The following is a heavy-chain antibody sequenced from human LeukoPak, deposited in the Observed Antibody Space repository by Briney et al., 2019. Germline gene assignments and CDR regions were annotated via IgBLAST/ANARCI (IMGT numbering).Heavy chain of an antibody. J-gene: IGHJ3*02. CDR3: ARGGSGISNAFDI. CDR2: IYYSGST. V-gene: IGHV4-31*03. Sequence: SETLSLTCTVSGGSISSGGYYWSWIRQHPGKGLEWIGYIYYSGSTYYNPSLKSRVTISVDTSKNQFSLKLRSVTAADTAVYYCARGGSGISNAFDIWGQGTMVTVSS. CDR1: GGSISSGGYY. D-gene: IGHD3-10*01.